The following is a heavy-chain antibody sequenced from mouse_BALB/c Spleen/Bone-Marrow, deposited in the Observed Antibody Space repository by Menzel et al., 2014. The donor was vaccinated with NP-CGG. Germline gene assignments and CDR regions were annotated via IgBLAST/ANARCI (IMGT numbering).Heavy chain of an antibody. Sequence: EVKVVESGGGLVKPGGSLKLSCAASGFTFSSYAMSWVRQTPEKRLEWVATISSGGSYTYYPDSVKGRFTISRDNAKNTLYLQMSSLRSEDTAMYYCARQDYGYFDVWGAGTTVTVSS. CDR2: ISSGGSYT. CDR3: ARQDYGYFDV. V-gene: IGHV5-9-3*01. J-gene: IGHJ1*01. CDR1: GFTFSSYA.